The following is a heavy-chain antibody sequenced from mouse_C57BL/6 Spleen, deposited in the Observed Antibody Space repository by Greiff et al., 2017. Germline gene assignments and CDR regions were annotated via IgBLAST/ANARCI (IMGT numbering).Heavy chain of an antibody. CDR2: IWRGGST. Sequence: QVQLKESGPGLVQPSQSLSITCTVSGFSLTSYGVHWVRQSPGKGLEWLGVIWRGGSTDYNAAFMSRLSITKDKSKSQVFFKMNSLQADDTAIYYCAKNYPNYDCYYAMDYWGQGTTVTVAS. CDR3: AKNYPNYDCYYAMDY. CDR1: GFSLTSYG. D-gene: IGHD2-4*01. V-gene: IGHV2-5*01. J-gene: IGHJ4*01.